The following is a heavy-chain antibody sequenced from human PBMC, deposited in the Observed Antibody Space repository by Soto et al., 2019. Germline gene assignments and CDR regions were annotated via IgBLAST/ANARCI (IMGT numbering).Heavy chain of an antibody. J-gene: IGHJ4*02. CDR2: IYPGDSES. CDR1: GYSFTSYW. Sequence: PGESLKISCKGSGYSFTSYWIGWVRQMPGKGLEWMGIIYPGDSESRYSPSFQGQVTISADKSISTAYLQWSSLKASDTAMYYCARHGPPDIEVVVAATLLPDYWGQGTLVTVSS. D-gene: IGHD2-15*01. V-gene: IGHV5-51*01. CDR3: ARHGPPDIEVVVAATLLPDY.